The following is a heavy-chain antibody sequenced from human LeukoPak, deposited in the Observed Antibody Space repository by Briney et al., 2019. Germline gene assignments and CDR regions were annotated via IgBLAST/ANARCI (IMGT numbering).Heavy chain of an antibody. V-gene: IGHV1-69*06. Sequence: SVKVSCKTSGDTFTTYGITWVRQAPGQGPEWLGGIVPSFDKPYYGQKFQGRLTITADKSTSTVYMELSSLTSEDTAVYYCARAPWVVGLTPIMNYMDLWGNGTTVTVAS. D-gene: IGHD1-26*01. CDR2: IVPSFDKP. J-gene: IGHJ6*03. CDR1: GDTFTTYG. CDR3: ARAPWVVGLTPIMNYMDL.